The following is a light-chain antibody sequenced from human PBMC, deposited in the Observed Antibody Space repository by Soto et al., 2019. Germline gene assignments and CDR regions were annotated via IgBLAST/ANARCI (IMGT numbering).Light chain of an antibody. CDR3: QSYDSSRV. J-gene: IGLJ3*02. CDR2: EDN. CDR1: SGSIASNY. V-gene: IGLV6-57*03. Sequence: NFMLTQPHSVSESPGKTVTISCTRSSGSIASNYVQWYQQRPGSAPTTVIYEDNQRPSGVPDRFSGSIDSSSNSASLTSSGLKTEDEADYYCQSYDSSRVFGGGTKLTVL.